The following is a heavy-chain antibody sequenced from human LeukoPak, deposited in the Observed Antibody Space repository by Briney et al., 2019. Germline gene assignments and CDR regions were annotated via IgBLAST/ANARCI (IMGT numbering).Heavy chain of an antibody. CDR1: GFTFSDYY. J-gene: IGHJ4*02. V-gene: IGHV3-11*04. CDR2: ISSSGSTR. CDR3: ARDGHYYDSSGFMGY. D-gene: IGHD3-22*01. Sequence: PGGSLRLSCAASGFTFSDYYMSWIRQAPGKGLEWVSYISSSGSTRYYADSVKGGFTISSDNAKNSLYLQMNSLRAEDTAVYYCARDGHYYDSSGFMGYWGQGTLVTVSS.